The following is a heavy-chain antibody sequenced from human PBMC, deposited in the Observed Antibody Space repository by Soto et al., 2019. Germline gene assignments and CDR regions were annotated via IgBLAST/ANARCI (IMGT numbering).Heavy chain of an antibody. CDR2: IKQDGSEK. CDR3: ARQGYCISTSCNFYYYYGMDV. Sequence: GGSLRLCCAASGFTFSSYWMSWVRQAPGKGLERVANIKQDGSEKYYVDSVKGRFTISRDNAKNSLYLQMNSLRAEDTAVYYCARQGYCISTSCNFYYYYGMDVWGQGT. CDR1: GFTFSSYW. V-gene: IGHV3-7*01. J-gene: IGHJ6*02. D-gene: IGHD2-2*01.